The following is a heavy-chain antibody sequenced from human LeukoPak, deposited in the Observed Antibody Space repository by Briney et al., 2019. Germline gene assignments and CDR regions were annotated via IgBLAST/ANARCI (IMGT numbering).Heavy chain of an antibody. V-gene: IGHV4-4*07. CDR3: ARSASSGWSYFDY. J-gene: IGHJ4*02. CDR2: IYTSGSI. CDR1: GGSITSYY. Sequence: KPWETLSLTCTVSGGSITSYYWSWIRQPAGKGLEWIWHIYTSGSITYNPSLKSRVTMSVDTSKNQFSLKLTSVTAADTAVYHCARSASSGWSYFDYWGQGTLVTVSS. D-gene: IGHD6-19*01.